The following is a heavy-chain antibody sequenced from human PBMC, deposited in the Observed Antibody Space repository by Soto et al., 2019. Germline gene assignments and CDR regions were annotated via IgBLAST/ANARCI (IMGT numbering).Heavy chain of an antibody. J-gene: IGHJ4*02. CDR1: GFTFSSYG. V-gene: IGHV3-33*01. CDR3: ARAGLGELSFPFDY. Sequence: GGSLRLSCAASGFTFSSYGMHWVRQAPGKGLEWVAVIWYDGSNKYYADSVKGRFTISRDNSKNTLYLQMNSLRAEDTAVYYCARAGLGELSFPFDYWGQGTLVTVSS. CDR2: IWYDGSNK. D-gene: IGHD3-16*02.